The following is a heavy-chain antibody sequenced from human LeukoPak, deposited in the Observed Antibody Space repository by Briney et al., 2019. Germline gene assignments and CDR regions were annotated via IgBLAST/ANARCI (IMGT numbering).Heavy chain of an antibody. CDR3: ARLNVRGGVFDI. V-gene: IGHV1-69*04. D-gene: IGHD3-10*02. J-gene: IGHJ3*02. CDR1: GGTFSSYA. Sequence: ASVKVSCKASGGTFSSYAISWVRQAPGQGLEWMGRIIPILGIANYAQKFQGRVTITADKSTSTAYMELSSLRSEDTAVYYCARLNVRGGVFDIWGQGTMVTVSS. CDR2: IIPILGIA.